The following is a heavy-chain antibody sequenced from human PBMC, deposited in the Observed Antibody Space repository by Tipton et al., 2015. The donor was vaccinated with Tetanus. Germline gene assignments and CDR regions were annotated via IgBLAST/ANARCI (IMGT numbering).Heavy chain of an antibody. J-gene: IGHJ5*02. CDR2: INYTGTT. CDR3: AVSLVRWSDP. CDR1: GGSFSDYF. Sequence: TLSLTCSVYGGSFSDYFWSWIRQSPGKGPEWMGEINYTGTTRYNPSLKSRVTLSVDTSKKQISLKLNSVTAADTAVYYCAVSLVRWSDPWGQGSLVTVSS. V-gene: IGHV4-34*01.